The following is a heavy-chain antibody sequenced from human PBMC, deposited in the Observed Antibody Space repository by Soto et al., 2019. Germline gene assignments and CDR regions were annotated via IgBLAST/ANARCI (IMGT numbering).Heavy chain of an antibody. V-gene: IGHV6-1*01. CDR1: GDSVSSNSAA. CDR2: THYRSKWYN. CDR3: ARDPIGYDFWSGYYYFDY. D-gene: IGHD3-3*01. Sequence: QVQLQQSGPGLVKPSQTLSLTCAISGDSVSSNSAAWNWIRQSPSRGLEWLGRTHYRSKWYNDYAASVKSRITINPDTSKNQFSLQPNSVTPEDTAVYYCARDPIGYDFWSGYYYFDYWGQGTLVTVSS. J-gene: IGHJ4*02.